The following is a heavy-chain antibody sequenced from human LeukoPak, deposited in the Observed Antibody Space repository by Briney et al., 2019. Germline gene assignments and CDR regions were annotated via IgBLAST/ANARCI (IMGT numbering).Heavy chain of an antibody. D-gene: IGHD3-22*01. CDR3: ASYSSLAY. V-gene: IGHV3-53*01. CDR1: GFTVSNNY. CDR2: IYSGGST. Sequence: SGGSLRLSCAASGFTVSNNYMSWVRQAPGKGLEWVSVIYSGGSTYYADSVKGRFTISRDNSKNTLYLQMNSLRADDTAVYYCASYSSLAYWGQGTLVTVSS. J-gene: IGHJ4*02.